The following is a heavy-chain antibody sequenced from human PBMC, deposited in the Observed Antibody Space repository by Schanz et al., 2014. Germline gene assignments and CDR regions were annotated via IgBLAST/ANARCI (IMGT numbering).Heavy chain of an antibody. CDR3: ARGGSGSHYRLDY. CDR1: GFMFSSYG. CDR2: ISGSSRTI. D-gene: IGHD1-26*01. V-gene: IGHV3-48*01. J-gene: IGHJ4*02. Sequence: VQLVESGGGVVQPGRSLRLSCAASGFMFSSYGMHWVRQAPGKGLEWVSYISGSSRTIYYADSMKGRFTVSRDNAENALYLQMNSLRAEDTGLYFCARGGSGSHYRLDYWGQGTLXTVSS.